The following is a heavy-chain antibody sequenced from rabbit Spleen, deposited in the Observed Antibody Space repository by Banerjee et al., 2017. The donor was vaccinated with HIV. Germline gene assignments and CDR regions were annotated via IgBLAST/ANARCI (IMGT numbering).Heavy chain of an antibody. Sequence: QSLEESGGDLVKPGASLTLTCKASGFDFSSNDYMCWVRQAPGKGLEWISCIVGSSSGFTYSATWAKGRFTCSKTSSTTVTLQMTSLTVADTATYFCARDTATSFSSYGMDLWGPGTLVTVS. D-gene: IGHD7-1*01. CDR3: ARDTATSFSSYGMDL. CDR1: GFDFSSNDY. CDR2: IVGSSSGFT. V-gene: IGHV1S40*01. J-gene: IGHJ6*01.